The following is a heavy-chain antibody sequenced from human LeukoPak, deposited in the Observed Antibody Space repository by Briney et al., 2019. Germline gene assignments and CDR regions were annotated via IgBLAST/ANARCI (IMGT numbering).Heavy chain of an antibody. CDR2: IWYDGSNK. CDR3: ARDWEKIVVVPAAIGY. J-gene: IGHJ4*02. CDR1: GFTFSSYG. D-gene: IGHD2-2*01. Sequence: PGRSLRLSCAASGFTFSSYGMHWVRQAPGKGLEWVAVIWYDGSNKYYADSVKGRFTISRDNSKNTLYLQMNSLRAEDTAVYYCARDWEKIVVVPAAIGYWGQGTLVTVSS. V-gene: IGHV3-33*01.